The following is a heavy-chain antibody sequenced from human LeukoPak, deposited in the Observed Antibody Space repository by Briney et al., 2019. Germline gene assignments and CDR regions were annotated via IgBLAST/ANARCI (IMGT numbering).Heavy chain of an antibody. CDR1: GYTFTGYY. D-gene: IGHD6-13*01. CDR2: INPNSGGT. V-gene: IGHV1-2*02. Sequence: ASVKVSCKASGYTFTGYYMHWVRQAPGQGLEWMGWINPNSGGTNYAQKFQGRVTMTRVTSISTAYMELSRLRSDDTAVYYCARDTAAGTGWFDPWGQGTLVTVSS. J-gene: IGHJ5*02. CDR3: ARDTAAGTGWFDP.